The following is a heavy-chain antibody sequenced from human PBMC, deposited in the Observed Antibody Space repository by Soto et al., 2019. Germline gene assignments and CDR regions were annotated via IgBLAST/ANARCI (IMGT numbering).Heavy chain of an antibody. D-gene: IGHD2-8*01. CDR3: AKVMVDGYKPAFDI. Sequence: GGSLRLSCAASGFTFSSYGMHWVRQAPGKGLEWVAVISYDGSNKYYADSVKGRFTISRDDSKNTLYLQMNSLRAEDTAVYYCAKVMVDGYKPAFDIWGQGTMVTVSS. J-gene: IGHJ3*02. CDR1: GFTFSSYG. V-gene: IGHV3-30*18. CDR2: ISYDGSNK.